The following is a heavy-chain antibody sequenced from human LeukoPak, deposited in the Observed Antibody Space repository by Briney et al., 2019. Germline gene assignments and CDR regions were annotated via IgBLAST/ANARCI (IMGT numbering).Heavy chain of an antibody. V-gene: IGHV4-39*02. CDR2: IYYSGST. CDR1: GGSISSSSYY. CDR3: ARDRPYYYDSSGYYYNY. D-gene: IGHD3-22*01. J-gene: IGHJ4*02. Sequence: SETLSPTCTVSGGSISSSSYYWGWIRQPPGKGLEWIGSIYYSGSTYYNPSLKSRVTISVDTSKNQFSLKLNSVTAADTAVYYCARDRPYYYDSSGYYYNYWGQGTLVTVSS.